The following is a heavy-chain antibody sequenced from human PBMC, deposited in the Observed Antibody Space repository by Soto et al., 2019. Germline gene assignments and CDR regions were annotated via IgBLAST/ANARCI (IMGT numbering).Heavy chain of an antibody. Sequence: GASVKVSCKASGYTFTSYAMHWVRQAPGQRLEWMGWINAGSGNTKYSQKFQGRVTITRDTSASTAYMELSSLRSEDTAVYYCASSTFFPDSRGYHFKNLDSWGQGTLVTVSS. J-gene: IGHJ5*01. CDR3: ASSTFFPDSRGYHFKNLDS. CDR1: GYTFTSYA. D-gene: IGHD3-22*01. V-gene: IGHV1-3*01. CDR2: INAGSGNT.